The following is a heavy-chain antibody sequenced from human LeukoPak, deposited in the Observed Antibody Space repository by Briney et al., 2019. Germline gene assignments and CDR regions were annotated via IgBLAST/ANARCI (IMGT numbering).Heavy chain of an antibody. Sequence: GGSLRLSCAASGFTLSSYWMNWVRQAPGKGLVWVSRINSGGSKINYADSVKGRFTISRDNAKNTLYLQMDSLRAEDTAVYYCARVLFTVSDFDYWGQGTLVTVSS. CDR1: GFTLSSYW. CDR3: ARVLFTVSDFDY. J-gene: IGHJ4*02. V-gene: IGHV3-74*01. D-gene: IGHD4-17*01. CDR2: INSGGSKI.